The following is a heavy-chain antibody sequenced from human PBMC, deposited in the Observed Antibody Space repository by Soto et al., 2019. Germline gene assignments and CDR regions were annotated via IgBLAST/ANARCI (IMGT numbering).Heavy chain of an antibody. J-gene: IGHJ6*03. V-gene: IGHV3-21*01. CDR1: GFTFSSYS. D-gene: IGHD3-10*01. CDR2: ISSSSHYI. Sequence: GGSLRLSCAASGFTFSSYSLNWVRQAPGKGLEWVSSISSSSHYIYYADSLKGRFTISRDNAKNSLYLQMNSLRAEDTAVYYCAKQGSGSFYMDVWGKGTTVTVSS. CDR3: AKQGSGSFYMDV.